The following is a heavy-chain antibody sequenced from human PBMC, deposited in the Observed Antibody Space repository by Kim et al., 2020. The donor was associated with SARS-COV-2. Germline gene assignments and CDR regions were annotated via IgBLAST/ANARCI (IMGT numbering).Heavy chain of an antibody. CDR1: GYTFTGYY. CDR3: AREALSQLLLFDY. J-gene: IGHJ4*02. Sequence: ASVKVSCKASGYTFTGYYMHWVRQAPGQGLEWMGRINPNSGGTNYAQKFQGRVTMTRDTSISTAYMELSRLRSDDTVVYYCAREALSQLLLFDYWGQGTLVTVSS. D-gene: IGHD2-2*01. CDR2: INPNSGGT. V-gene: IGHV1-2*05.